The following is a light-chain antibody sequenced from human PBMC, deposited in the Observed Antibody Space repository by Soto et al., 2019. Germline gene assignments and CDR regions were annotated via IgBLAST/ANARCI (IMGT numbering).Light chain of an antibody. CDR3: CSCVGSSTSYV. Sequence: QSALTQPASVSVFPGQSITISCTGTSGDVGNYNLVSWYQQHPGKAPRLMIYEVNKWPSGVSNRFSGSKSGNTASLTISGLQAEDEADYYCCSCVGSSTSYVFGTGTKVTVL. CDR2: EVN. J-gene: IGLJ1*01. CDR1: SGDVGNYNL. V-gene: IGLV2-23*02.